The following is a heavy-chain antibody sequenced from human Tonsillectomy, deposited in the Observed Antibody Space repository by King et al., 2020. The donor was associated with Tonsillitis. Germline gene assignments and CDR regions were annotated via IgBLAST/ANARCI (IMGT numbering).Heavy chain of an antibody. D-gene: IGHD2-15*01. CDR1: GFTFSSYS. Sequence: VQLVESGGGLVQPGGSQRLSCAASGFTFSSYSMNWVRQAPGKGLEWVSYISSSSSTIYYADSVKGRFTISRDNAKNSLYLQMNSRRAEDTAVYYCARDRAGCSGGSCYYGMDVWGQGTTVTVSS. CDR2: ISSSSSTI. V-gene: IGHV3-48*01. J-gene: IGHJ6*02. CDR3: ARDRAGCSGGSCYYGMDV.